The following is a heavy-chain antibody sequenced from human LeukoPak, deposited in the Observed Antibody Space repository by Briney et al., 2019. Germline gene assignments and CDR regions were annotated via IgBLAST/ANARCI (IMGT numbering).Heavy chain of an antibody. CDR2: IYTSGST. V-gene: IGHV4-61*02. J-gene: IGHJ4*02. D-gene: IGHD4-17*01. CDR1: GGSISSGSYY. Sequence: SETLSLTCTVSGGSISSGSYYWSWIRQPAGKGLEWIGRIYTSGSTNYNPSLKSRVTISVDTSKNQFSLKLSSVTAADTAVYYCARGRPTVTTDYWGQGTLVTVSS. CDR3: ARGRPTVTTDY.